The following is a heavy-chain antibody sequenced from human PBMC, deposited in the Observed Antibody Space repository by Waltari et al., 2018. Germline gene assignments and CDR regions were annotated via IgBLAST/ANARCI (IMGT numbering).Heavy chain of an antibody. V-gene: IGHV4-38-2*01. Sequence: QVQLQESGPGLVKPSETLSLTCAVSGYSISSGYYWGWIRQPPGKGLEWIGSIYHSGSTYYNPSLKSRFTISVDTSKNQFSLKLSSVTAADTAVYYCARRRAAAGTYDYWGQGTLVTVSS. CDR3: ARRRAAAGTYDY. D-gene: IGHD6-13*01. J-gene: IGHJ4*02. CDR1: GYSISSGYY. CDR2: IYHSGST.